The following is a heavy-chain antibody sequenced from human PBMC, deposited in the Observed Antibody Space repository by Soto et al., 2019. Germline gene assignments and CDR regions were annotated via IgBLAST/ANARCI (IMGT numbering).Heavy chain of an antibody. CDR1: GFSLSYFG. V-gene: IGHV3-30*18. Sequence: GWSLRLSCAASGFSLSYFGMHWVRQAPGKGLEWVAFMSYDGRSQYFGDSVKGRFTISRDTSKNTLYLQMDSLRVEDTAVYFCAKPANEYYNFWIGYPHFDSWGRGILVTVSS. CDR2: MSYDGRSQ. CDR3: AKPANEYYNFWIGYPHFDS. D-gene: IGHD3-3*01. J-gene: IGHJ4*02.